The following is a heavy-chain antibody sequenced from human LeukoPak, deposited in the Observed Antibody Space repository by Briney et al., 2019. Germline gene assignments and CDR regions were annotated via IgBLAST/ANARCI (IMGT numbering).Heavy chain of an antibody. CDR1: GFTFNNAW. Sequence: GGSLRLSCAASGFTFNNAWMSWVRQAPGKGLEWVGRIKGKSDGETKDYPAPVKGRFTISRDDSKSTVYLQMNRLTTEDTAVYYCTAGTGNSDFDYWGQGTLVTVSS. J-gene: IGHJ4*02. CDR2: IKGKSDGETK. D-gene: IGHD1-1*01. V-gene: IGHV3-15*01. CDR3: TAGTGNSDFDY.